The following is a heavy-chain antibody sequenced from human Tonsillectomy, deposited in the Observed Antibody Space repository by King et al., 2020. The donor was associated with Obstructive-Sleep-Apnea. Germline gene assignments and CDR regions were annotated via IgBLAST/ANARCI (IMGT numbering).Heavy chain of an antibody. CDR3: AKDIVLGSGSYYLDY. CDR2: IGYDGTEE. V-gene: IGHV3-30*02. D-gene: IGHD1-26*01. Sequence: VQLVESGGGVVQPGGSLRLSCAASGFIFSNFGMHWVRQAPGKGLEWVAFIGYDGTEEYYADSVKGRLTISRDNSKNTVYLQMNSLRSGDTAVYYCAKDIVLGSGSYYLDYWGQGALVTVSS. J-gene: IGHJ4*02. CDR1: GFIFSNFG.